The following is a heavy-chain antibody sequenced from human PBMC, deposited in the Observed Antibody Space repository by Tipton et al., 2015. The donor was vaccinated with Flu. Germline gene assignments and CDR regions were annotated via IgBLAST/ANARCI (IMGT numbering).Heavy chain of an antibody. D-gene: IGHD6-19*01. J-gene: IGHJ4*02. CDR2: IYYSGST. V-gene: IGHV4-59*01. CDR3: MRGEQWLGPPFEF. CDR1: GGSISSNY. Sequence: TLSLTCTVSGGSISSNYWSWIRQPPGKGLEWIGYIYYSGSTNYNPSLKSRVTISVDTSKNQFSLELSSLTPADTAVYYCMRGEQWLGPPFEFWDQGTLVTVSS.